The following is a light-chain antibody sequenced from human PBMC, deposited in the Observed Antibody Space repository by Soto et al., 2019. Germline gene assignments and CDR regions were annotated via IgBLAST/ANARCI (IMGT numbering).Light chain of an antibody. CDR1: QDIGKN. J-gene: IGKJ1*01. Sequence: DIQITQSPSSLSVSVGDRVTITCQASQDIGKNLNWYQQKPGKAPKLLIYDASNLEKGVPSRFSGRGSGKDFTLTITSLQPDDFGVYYSQQYKSSSTFGQGTKVDI. CDR3: QQYKSSST. V-gene: IGKV1-33*01. CDR2: DAS.